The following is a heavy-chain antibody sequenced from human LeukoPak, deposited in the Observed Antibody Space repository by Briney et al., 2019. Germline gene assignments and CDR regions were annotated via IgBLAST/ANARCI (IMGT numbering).Heavy chain of an antibody. J-gene: IGHJ4*02. CDR3: AKDQGYYGDYWYYFDY. Sequence: GGSLRLSCAASGFTFSSYAMSWVRQAPGKGLEWVSAISGSGGSTYYADSVKGRFTISRDNSKNTLDLRMNSLRAEDTAVYYCAKDQGYYGDYWYYFDYWGQGTLVTVSS. D-gene: IGHD4-17*01. CDR2: ISGSGGST. CDR1: GFTFSSYA. V-gene: IGHV3-23*01.